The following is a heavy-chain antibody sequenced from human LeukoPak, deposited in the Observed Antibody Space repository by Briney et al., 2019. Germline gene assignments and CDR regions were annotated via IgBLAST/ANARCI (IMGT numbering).Heavy chain of an antibody. V-gene: IGHV1-3*03. CDR1: GYTFTSYT. CDR2: INTGNGNT. CDR3: ARAGSGSYYLVWYYYMDV. J-gene: IGHJ6*03. Sequence: ASVKVSCKASGYTFTSYTMHWVRQAPGQRLEWMGWINTGNGNTKYSQEFQGRVTITRDTSASTAYMELSSLRSEDTAVYYCARAGSGSYYLVWYYYMDVWGKGTTVTISS. D-gene: IGHD1-26*01.